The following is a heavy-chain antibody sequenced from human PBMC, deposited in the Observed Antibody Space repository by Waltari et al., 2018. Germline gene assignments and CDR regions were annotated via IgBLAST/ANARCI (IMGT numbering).Heavy chain of an antibody. V-gene: IGHV1-69-2*01. CDR3: ANILFGGVIAIDY. Sequence: VQLVESGGGVVQPGATVKISCKVSGYTFTDYYMHWVQQAPGKGLEWMGLIDREDGETIYAEKFQGRVTITADTSTDTAYMELSSLRSEDTAVYYCANILFGGVIAIDYWGQGTLVTVSS. J-gene: IGHJ4*02. D-gene: IGHD3-16*02. CDR2: IDREDGET. CDR1: GYTFTDYY.